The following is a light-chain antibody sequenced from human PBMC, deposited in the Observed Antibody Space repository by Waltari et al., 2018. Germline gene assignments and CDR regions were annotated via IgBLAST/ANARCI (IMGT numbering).Light chain of an antibody. V-gene: IGLV4-69*01. CDR3: QTWGSVIV. J-gene: IGLJ2*01. CDR1: SGYTTYA. Sequence: QLMLTQSPSASASLGASVKFNCTLSSGYTTYAIAWHQQRPEKGPRYLMKVKSDGSHTKGAGPPDRFSGSSSGAERYLTSSRLQSEDEADYCWQTWGSVIVFGGGTKLTVL. CDR2: VKSDGSH.